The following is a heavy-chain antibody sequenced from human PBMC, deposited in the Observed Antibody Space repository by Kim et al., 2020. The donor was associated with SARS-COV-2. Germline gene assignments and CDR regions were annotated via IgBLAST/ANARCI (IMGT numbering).Heavy chain of an antibody. CDR1: GYSISSAYY. J-gene: IGHJ3*01. Sequence: SETLSLTCTVSGYSISSAYYWAWVRQPPGKGLELIGSIRHSGSNYYNPSLKSRVTVSMDTSRNQFSLKLTSVTAADTAVYYCARDGSLGSGTYDGFDLWGQGTMVTVSS. V-gene: IGHV4-38-2*02. CDR3: ARDGSLGSGTYDGFDL. D-gene: IGHD3-10*01. CDR2: IRHSGSN.